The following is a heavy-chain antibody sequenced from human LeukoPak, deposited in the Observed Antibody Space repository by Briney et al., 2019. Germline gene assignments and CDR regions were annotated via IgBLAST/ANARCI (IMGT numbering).Heavy chain of an antibody. V-gene: IGHV1-8*02. CDR2: MNPNSGNT. D-gene: IGHD4-17*01. J-gene: IGHJ6*03. CDR1: GYTFTSYD. CDR3: ARGLGTTVTSYYYYYYYMDV. Sequence: GASVKVSCKASGYTFTSYDINWVRQATGQGLEWMGWMNPNSGNTGYAQKFQGRVTMTRNTSISTAYMELSSLRSEGTAVYYCARGLGTTVTSYYYYYYYMDVWGKGTTVTVSS.